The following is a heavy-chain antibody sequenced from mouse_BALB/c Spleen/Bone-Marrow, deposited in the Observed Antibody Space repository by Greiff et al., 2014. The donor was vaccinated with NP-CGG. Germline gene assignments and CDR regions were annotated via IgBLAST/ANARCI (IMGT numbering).Heavy chain of an antibody. V-gene: IGHV1S81*02. CDR3: ARMITTRGFDY. D-gene: IGHD2-4*01. CDR1: GYTFTRYW. Sequence: LVESGAELLRPGTSVKLSCKASGYTFTRYWMHWAKRRPGQGLGWIGELNPSNGHTNYNGKFKNKATVTVDKSSSTAYMQLSSLTSEDSAVYYCARMITTRGFDYWGQGTTLTVSS. CDR2: LNPSNGHT. J-gene: IGHJ2*01.